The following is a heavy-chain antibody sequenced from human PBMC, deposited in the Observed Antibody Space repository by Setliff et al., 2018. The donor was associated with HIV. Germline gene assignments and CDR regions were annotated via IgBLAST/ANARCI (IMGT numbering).Heavy chain of an antibody. D-gene: IGHD3-10*01. CDR1: GFDFSNYW. CDR3: ARVVYYFGSDRPYYYGMDV. Sequence: GGSLRLSCAAAGFDFSNYWIHWVRQVAGKGLVWVSHIDTDGSRTAFADSVKGRFTISRDNAKNSLYLQMNSLRAEDTAVYYCARVVYYFGSDRPYYYGMDVWGQGTTVTVSS. V-gene: IGHV3-74*01. CDR2: IDTDGSRT. J-gene: IGHJ6*02.